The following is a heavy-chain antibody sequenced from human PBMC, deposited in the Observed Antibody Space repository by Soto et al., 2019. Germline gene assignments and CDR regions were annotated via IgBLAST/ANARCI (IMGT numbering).Heavy chain of an antibody. D-gene: IGHD3-22*01. CDR2: IYYSGSN. V-gene: IGHV4-31*03. Sequence: SEILSLISTVCCAYINNDGFYSSWIRQHPEKGLEWIGYIYYSGSNYYSTSLKSRVIISVDTSKNQFSLRLRSVTAADTAVYYCARADSFYYDNTGYYHFDYWGQGSLVTVSS. CDR3: ARADSFYYDNTGYYHFDY. CDR1: CAYINNDGFY. J-gene: IGHJ4*02.